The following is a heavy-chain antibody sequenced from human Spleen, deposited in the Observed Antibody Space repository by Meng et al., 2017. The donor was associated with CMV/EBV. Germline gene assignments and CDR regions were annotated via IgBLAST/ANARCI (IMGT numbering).Heavy chain of an antibody. CDR2: INHSGST. CDR3: ARDRCVDWGHPTSCQRYGMDV. V-gene: IGHV4-34*01. D-gene: IGHD2-2*01. CDR1: GGSFSGYY. Sequence: SETLSLTCAVYGGSFSGYYWSWIRQPPGKGLEWIGEINHSGSTNYNPSLKSRVTISVDTSKNQFSLELTSVTAADTAVYFCARDRCVDWGHPTSCQRYGMDVWGQGTTVTVSS. J-gene: IGHJ6*02.